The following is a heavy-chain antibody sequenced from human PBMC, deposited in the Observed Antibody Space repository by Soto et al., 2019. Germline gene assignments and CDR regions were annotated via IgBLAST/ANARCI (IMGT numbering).Heavy chain of an antibody. CDR1: GGSISSNY. CDR2: IYYSGST. CDR3: ARGEHIVVVTAIPRHYYGMDV. J-gene: IGHJ6*02. Sequence: PSETLSLTCTVSGGSISSNYWSWIRQPPGKGLEWIGYIYYSGSTNYNPSLKSRVTISVDTSKNQFSLKLSSVTAADTAVYYCARGEHIVVVTAIPRHYYGMDVWGQGTTVTVSS. D-gene: IGHD2-21*02. V-gene: IGHV4-59*01.